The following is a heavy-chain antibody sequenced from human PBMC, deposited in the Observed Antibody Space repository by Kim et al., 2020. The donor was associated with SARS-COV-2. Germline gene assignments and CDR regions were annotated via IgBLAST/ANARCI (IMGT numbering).Heavy chain of an antibody. J-gene: IGHJ3*02. Sequence: GGSLRLSCAASGFTFSSYAMSWVRQAPGKGLEWVSAISGSGGSTYYADSVKGRFTISRDNSKNTLYLQMNSLRAEDTAVYYCAKDRWFGELSPEAFDIWGQGTMLTVSA. CDR2: ISGSGGST. V-gene: IGHV3-23*01. CDR1: GFTFSSYA. D-gene: IGHD3-10*01. CDR3: AKDRWFGELSPEAFDI.